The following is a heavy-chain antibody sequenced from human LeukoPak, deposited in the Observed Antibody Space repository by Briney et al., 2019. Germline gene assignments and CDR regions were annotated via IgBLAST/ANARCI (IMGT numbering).Heavy chain of an antibody. CDR3: ARGYGDYSLYYFDY. CDR1: GDSISSGDYY. Sequence: PSQTLSLTCTVSGDSISSGDYYWSWIRQPPGKGLEWIGYIYYSGTTYYNPSLKSRLIISVDTSKNQFSLKLISVTAAATAVYYCARGYGDYSLYYFDYWGQGTLVTVSS. J-gene: IGHJ4*02. CDR2: IYYSGTT. V-gene: IGHV4-30-4*01. D-gene: IGHD4-17*01.